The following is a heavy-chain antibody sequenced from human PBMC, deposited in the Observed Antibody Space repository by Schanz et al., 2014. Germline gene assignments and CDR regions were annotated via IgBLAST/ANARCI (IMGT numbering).Heavy chain of an antibody. D-gene: IGHD4-17*01. CDR3: ARVLGGDEGLDQ. CDR2: ISRDGTTS. CDR1: GFIFNDYY. J-gene: IGHJ4*02. V-gene: IGHV3-11*04. Sequence: VQLVESGGTLVRPGGSLRLSCAASGFIFNDYYMNWIRQAPGKGLEWLSYISRDGTTSYYADSVKGRFTISRDNAKNSLYLEMNSLRAEDTALYYCARVLGGDEGLDQWGQGTLVTVSS.